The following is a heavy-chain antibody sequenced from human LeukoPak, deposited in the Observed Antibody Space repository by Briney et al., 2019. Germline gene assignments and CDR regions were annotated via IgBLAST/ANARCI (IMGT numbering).Heavy chain of an antibody. CDR2: IDYSGST. CDR3: AGTYRYNYYYYMDV. J-gene: IGHJ6*03. D-gene: IGHD1-1*01. V-gene: IGHV4-59*01. CDR1: GGSISSYY. Sequence: PSETLSLTCTVSGGSISSYYWSWIRQPPGKGLEWIGYIDYSGSTNYNPSLKSRVTISVDTYKNQFSLKLSSVTAADTAVYYCAGTYRYNYYYYMDVWGKGTTVTISS.